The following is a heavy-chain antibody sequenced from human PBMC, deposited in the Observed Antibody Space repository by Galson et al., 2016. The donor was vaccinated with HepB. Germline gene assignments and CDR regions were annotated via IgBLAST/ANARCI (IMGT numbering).Heavy chain of an antibody. D-gene: IGHD1-1*01. CDR1: GFTFTDYP. CDR3: ARGDYRVTTSGTYFDH. CDR2: ISSSGSTV. V-gene: IGHV3-11*04. J-gene: IGHJ4*02. Sequence: SLRLSCATSGFTFTDYPMTWVRQAPGKGLEWISYISSSGSTVYYADSVKGRFTISRDNAKNSLSLQMNSLRAEDTAVYYCARGDYRVTTSGTYFDHWGQGTLVTVSS.